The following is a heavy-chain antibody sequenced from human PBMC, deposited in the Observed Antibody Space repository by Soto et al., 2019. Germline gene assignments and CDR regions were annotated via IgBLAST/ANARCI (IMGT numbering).Heavy chain of an antibody. CDR3: AHRPIALVGGAFDI. J-gene: IGHJ3*02. CDR1: GFSLSTRGVG. D-gene: IGHD3-16*01. Sequence: QITLKEFGPTLVKPTQTITLTCTFSGFSLSTRGVGVGWIRRPPGKALEWIAVIYWDDDKHYSPSLKSRLSITNDTSKTQVVLTMTNMDPVDTAKYYCAHRPIALVGGAFDIWGQGTLVIVSS. V-gene: IGHV2-5*02. CDR2: IYWDDDK.